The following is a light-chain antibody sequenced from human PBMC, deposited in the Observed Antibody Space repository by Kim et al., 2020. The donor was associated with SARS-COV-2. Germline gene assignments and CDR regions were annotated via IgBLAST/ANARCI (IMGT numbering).Light chain of an antibody. V-gene: IGKV3-15*01. CDR2: GAS. J-gene: IGKJ2*01. Sequence: PGERATLSCRTSQNNCINLAWYQQKPDQAPRLLIYGASTRATGISDRFSGSGSGTDFTLTISSLQSEDLAVYYCQQYGDWPYVFGQGTKLEI. CDR1: QNNCIN. CDR3: QQYGDWPYV.